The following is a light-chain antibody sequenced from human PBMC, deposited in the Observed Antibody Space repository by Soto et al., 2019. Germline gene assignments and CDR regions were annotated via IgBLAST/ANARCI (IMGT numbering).Light chain of an antibody. J-gene: IGLJ2*01. CDR2: EDN. Sequence: NFMLTQPHSVSESPGKTVTISCTRSRGSIASNYVQWYQQRPGSAPTTVIYEDNQSPSGVPDRFSGSTDGSSNSASLTISGLQTEDEADYYCQSYDSSAVVFGGGTKRTVL. CDR3: QSYDSSAVV. V-gene: IGLV6-57*04. CDR1: RGSIASNY.